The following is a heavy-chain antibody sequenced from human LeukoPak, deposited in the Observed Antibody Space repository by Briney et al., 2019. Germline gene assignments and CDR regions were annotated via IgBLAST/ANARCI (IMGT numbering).Heavy chain of an antibody. CDR3: AREINVLLWFGEFSYWFDP. J-gene: IGHJ5*02. D-gene: IGHD3-10*01. V-gene: IGHV4-61*02. CDR2: IYTSGST. CDR1: GGSISSGSYY. Sequence: PSETLSLTCTVSGGSISSGSYYWSWIRQPAGKGLEWIGRIYTSGSTNYNPSLKSRVTISVDTSKNQFSLKLSSVTAADTAVYYCAREINVLLWFGEFSYWFDPWGQGTLVTVSS.